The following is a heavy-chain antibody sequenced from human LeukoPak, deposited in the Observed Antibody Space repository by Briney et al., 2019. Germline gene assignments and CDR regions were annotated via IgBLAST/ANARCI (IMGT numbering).Heavy chain of an antibody. J-gene: IGHJ4*02. CDR3: AKRGSGYNHCDS. CDR1: GFIVSGSY. Sequence: GGSLRLSCGGSGFIVSGSYMSWVRQAPGKGLEWVSHISGSGGTTYYADSVKGRFTISRDNSKNTLYLQMNSLRAEDTAVYFCAKRGSGYNHCDSWGQGTLVTVSS. D-gene: IGHD3-3*01. V-gene: IGHV3-23*01. CDR2: ISGSGGTT.